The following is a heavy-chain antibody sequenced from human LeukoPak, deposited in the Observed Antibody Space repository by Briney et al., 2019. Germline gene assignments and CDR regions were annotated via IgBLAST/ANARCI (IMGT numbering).Heavy chain of an antibody. D-gene: IGHD3-3*01. Sequence: PGGSLRLSCAASGFTFSSYSMNWVRQAPGKGLEWVSSISSSSSYIYYADSVKGRFTISRDNAKNSLYLQMNSLRAEDTAVYYCARDPILDRGDAFDIWGQGTMVTVSS. V-gene: IGHV3-21*01. J-gene: IGHJ3*02. CDR3: ARDPILDRGDAFDI. CDR1: GFTFSSYS. CDR2: ISSSSSYI.